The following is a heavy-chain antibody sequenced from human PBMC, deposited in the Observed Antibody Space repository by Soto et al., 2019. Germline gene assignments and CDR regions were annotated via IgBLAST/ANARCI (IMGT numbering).Heavy chain of an antibody. CDR2: IRSDSASSAI. D-gene: IGHD2-2*01. CDR1: GFTFGGSP. CDR3: FLEACRRTGCYSLDL. V-gene: IGHV3-73*01. J-gene: IGHJ5*02. Sequence: EAQLVQSGGGLVQPGGSLQLSCAASGFTFGGSPVHWVRQASGKGLEWVGRIRSDSASSAIAYAASVRGRFTLSRDDSKTPAYLQVPSLEVEPAALYCCFLEACRRTGCYSLDLWGQGALVTVLS.